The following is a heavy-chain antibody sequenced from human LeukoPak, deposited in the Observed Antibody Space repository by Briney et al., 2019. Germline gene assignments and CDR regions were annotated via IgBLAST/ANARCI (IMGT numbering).Heavy chain of an antibody. J-gene: IGHJ4*02. V-gene: IGHV4-59*08. CDR3: ARAVSGRFDY. CDR2: IYYSGST. Sequence: PSETLSLTCTVSGGSMSPYHWSWIWQPPGKGLEWTGYIYYSGSTNYNPSLKSRVTISVDTSKNQFSLKLSSVTAADTAMYYCARAVSGRFDYWGQGTLVTVSS. CDR1: GGSMSPYH. D-gene: IGHD6-19*01.